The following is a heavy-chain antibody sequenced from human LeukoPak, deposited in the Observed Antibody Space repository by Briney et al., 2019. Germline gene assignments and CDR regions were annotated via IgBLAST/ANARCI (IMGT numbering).Heavy chain of an antibody. D-gene: IGHD5-18*01. J-gene: IGHJ6*02. CDR3: ARGYSYGGPYYYYGMDV. V-gene: IGHV3-21*01. CDR2: ISSSSSYI. Sequence: GGSLRLSCEASGFTFRNYKMNWVRQAPGKGLEWVSSISSSSSYIYYADSVKGRFTISRDNAKNSLYLQMKSLRAEDTAVYYCARGYSYGGPYYYYGMDVWGQGTTVTVSS. CDR1: GFTFRNYK.